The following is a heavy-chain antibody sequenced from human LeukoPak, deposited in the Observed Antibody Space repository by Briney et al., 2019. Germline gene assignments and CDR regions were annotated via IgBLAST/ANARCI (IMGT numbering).Heavy chain of an antibody. D-gene: IGHD3-10*01. CDR3: ARIRSQGSMDYYYGMDV. Sequence: SETLSLTCTVSGGSISSGGYYWSWIRQHPGKGLEWIGYIYYSGSTYYNPSLKSRVTISVDTSKNQFSLKLSSVTAADTAVYYCARIRSQGSMDYYYGMDVWGQGTTVTVSS. V-gene: IGHV4-31*03. CDR2: IYYSGST. J-gene: IGHJ6*02. CDR1: GGSISSGGYY.